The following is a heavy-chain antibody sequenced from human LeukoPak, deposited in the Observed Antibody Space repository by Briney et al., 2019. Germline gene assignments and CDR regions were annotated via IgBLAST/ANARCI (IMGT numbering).Heavy chain of an antibody. J-gene: IGHJ2*01. CDR3: ARVFSSYYDSSRYSPDWYFDL. V-gene: IGHV3-13*01. D-gene: IGHD3-22*01. Sequence: GLLRPSCAAFEFTLYSYAISAVRQAPRKGVEGVTAFGTFGDTYYPGSMKGRFTISRENAKNSLYLQMNSLRAGDTAVYYCARVFSSYYDSSRYSPDWYFDLWGRGTLVTVSS. CDR1: EFTLYSYA. CDR2: FGTFGDT.